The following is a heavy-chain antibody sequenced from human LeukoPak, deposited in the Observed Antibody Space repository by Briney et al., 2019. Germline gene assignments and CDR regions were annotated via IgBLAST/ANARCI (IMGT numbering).Heavy chain of an antibody. J-gene: IGHJ4*02. D-gene: IGHD4-11*01. CDR1: GGSISSGDYY. Sequence: SETLSLTCTVSGGSISSGDYYWSWIRQHPGKGLEWIGYIYYSGSTYYNPSLKSRVTISVDTSKNQFSLKLSSVTAADTAVYYCARGGMTTVTIDYWGQGTLVTVSS. V-gene: IGHV4-31*03. CDR3: ARGGMTTVTIDY. CDR2: IYYSGST.